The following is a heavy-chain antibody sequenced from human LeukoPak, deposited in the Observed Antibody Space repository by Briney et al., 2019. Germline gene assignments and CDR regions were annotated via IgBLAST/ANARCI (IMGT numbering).Heavy chain of an antibody. V-gene: IGHV3-30*02. CDR1: GFTFSSYG. J-gene: IGHJ4*02. Sequence: PGGSLRLSCAASGFTFSSYGMHWVRQAPGKGLEWVAFMRYDGSNKYYADSVKGRFTISRDNSKNTLYLQMNSLRAEDTAVYYCAKGRGYSGYVITDKFDYWGQGTLVTVSS. CDR2: MRYDGSNK. D-gene: IGHD5-12*01. CDR3: AKGRGYSGYVITDKFDY.